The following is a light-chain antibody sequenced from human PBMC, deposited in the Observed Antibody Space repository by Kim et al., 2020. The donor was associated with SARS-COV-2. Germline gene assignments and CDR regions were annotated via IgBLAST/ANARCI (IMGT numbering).Light chain of an antibody. Sequence: QSALTQPASVSGSPGQSITISCTGTSSDIGGYNFVSWYQQHPGKAPKLIIYDVSNRPSGVSNRFSGSKSGNTASLTISGLQAEDEADYYCSSYTGSSTLVFGGGTQLTVL. J-gene: IGLJ3*02. CDR2: DVS. CDR3: SSYTGSSTLV. V-gene: IGLV2-14*03. CDR1: SSDIGGYNF.